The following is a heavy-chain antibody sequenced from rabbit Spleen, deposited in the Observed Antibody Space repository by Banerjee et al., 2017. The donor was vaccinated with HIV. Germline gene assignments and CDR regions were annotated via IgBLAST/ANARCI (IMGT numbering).Heavy chain of an antibody. CDR2: IYAGSSNSA. V-gene: IGHV1S45*01. D-gene: IGHD4-1*01. Sequence: QEQLVESGGGLVQPGGSLKLSCKASGFSFNSGDDMCWVRQAPGKGLEWIACIYAGSSNSAYSANWAKGRFSMSKTSSTTVTLQMTSLTVADTATYFCARVSETSSWGEDLWGQGTLVTVS. CDR1: GFSFNSGDD. J-gene: IGHJ4*01. CDR3: ARVSETSSWGEDL.